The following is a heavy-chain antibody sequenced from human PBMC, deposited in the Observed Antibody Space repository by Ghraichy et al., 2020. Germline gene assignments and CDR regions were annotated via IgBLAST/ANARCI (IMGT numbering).Heavy chain of an antibody. CDR1: GFTFSTYW. Sequence: LSLTCAASGFTFSTYWMSWVRQAPGKGLEWVANIKYDGGEKYYVDSVKGRFTISRDNAENSLYLQMNSLRAEDTAVYYCARPSYRSGSYFDYWGQGTLVTVSS. J-gene: IGHJ4*02. D-gene: IGHD6-19*01. CDR2: IKYDGGEK. V-gene: IGHV3-7*03. CDR3: ARPSYRSGSYFDY.